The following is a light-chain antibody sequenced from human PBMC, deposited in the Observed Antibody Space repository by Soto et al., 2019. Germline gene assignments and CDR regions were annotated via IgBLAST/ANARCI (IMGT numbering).Light chain of an antibody. Sequence: QSVLTQPPSVSGSPGQRVTVSCTGSSSNIGAGYDVNWYQQLPGTAPKLLISLTNHRPSGVPDRFSGSKSGTSASLAITGLQAEDEADYYCQSYDLSLRGYVLGTGTKLTVL. J-gene: IGLJ1*01. CDR1: SSNIGAGYD. CDR3: QSYDLSLRGYV. CDR2: LTN. V-gene: IGLV1-40*01.